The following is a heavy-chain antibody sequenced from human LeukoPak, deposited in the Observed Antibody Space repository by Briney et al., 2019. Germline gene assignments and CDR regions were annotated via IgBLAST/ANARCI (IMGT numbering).Heavy chain of an antibody. CDR3: ARITYDFWSGYYMPDDP. D-gene: IGHD3-3*01. CDR1: GYTFTNCG. V-gene: IGHV1-18*01. J-gene: IGHJ5*02. CDR2: ISIYNGNT. Sequence: ASVKVSFKATGYTFTNCGISWVRQAPAQGLEWMGWISIYNGNTDYAQKLRGRVTMTTDTSTSTVYMELRSLRSDDTSVYYCARITYDFWSGYYMPDDPWGQGTLVTVSS.